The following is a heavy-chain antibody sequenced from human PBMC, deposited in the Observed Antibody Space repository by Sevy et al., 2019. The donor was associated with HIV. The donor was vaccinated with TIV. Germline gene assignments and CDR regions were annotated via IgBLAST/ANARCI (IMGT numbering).Heavy chain of an antibody. CDR2: ISGLTNYI. V-gene: IGHV3-11*06. CDR1: GFTFSDYY. D-gene: IGHD1-26*01. Sequence: GGSLRLSCAASGFTFSDYYMSWIRQAPGKGLEWVSYISGLTNYINYADSVKGRFTISRDNAKNSLYLQMNSLRVEDTAVYYCARDVWEGRYSGGHNWFDPWGQGTLVTVSS. CDR3: ARDVWEGRYSGGHNWFDP. J-gene: IGHJ5*02.